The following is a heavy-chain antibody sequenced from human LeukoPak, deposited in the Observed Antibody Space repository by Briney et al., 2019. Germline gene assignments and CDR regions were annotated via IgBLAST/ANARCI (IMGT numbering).Heavy chain of an antibody. V-gene: IGHV3-23*01. Sequence: GGSLRLSCAASGFTFSSYAMTWVRQAPGKGLKWVSAISNNGGYTYYADSVQGRFTIPRDNSKSTLCLQMNSLRAEDTAVYYCAKQLGYCSDGSCYFPYWGQGTLVTVSS. CDR2: ISNNGGYT. CDR1: GFTFSSYA. D-gene: IGHD2-15*01. J-gene: IGHJ4*02. CDR3: AKQLGYCSDGSCYFPY.